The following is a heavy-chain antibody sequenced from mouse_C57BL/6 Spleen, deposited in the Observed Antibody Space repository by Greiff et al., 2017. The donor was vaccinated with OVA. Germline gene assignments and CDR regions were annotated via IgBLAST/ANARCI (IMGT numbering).Heavy chain of an antibody. J-gene: IGHJ2*01. V-gene: IGHV1-82*01. CDR1: GYAFSSSW. CDR3: ARGGGYGLYFDY. Sequence: VQLQESGPELVKPGASVKISCKASGYAFSSSWMHWVKQRPGKGLEWIGRIYPGDGDTNYNGKFKGKATLTADKSSSTAYMQLSSLTSEDSAVYFCARGGGYGLYFDYWGQGTTLTVSS. CDR2: IYPGDGDT. D-gene: IGHD1-1*01.